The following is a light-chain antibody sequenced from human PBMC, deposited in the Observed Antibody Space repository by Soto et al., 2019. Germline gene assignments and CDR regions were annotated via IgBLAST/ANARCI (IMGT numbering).Light chain of an antibody. CDR3: SSYTTSNTRQIV. Sequence: QSALTQPASVSGSPGQSITISCTGTSSYVGGYNYVSWYQHHPGKAPKLIIYDVTNLPSGVSNPFSGSKSGNTASLTISGLQPEDEADYYCSSYTTSNTRQIVFGTGTKVTVL. CDR1: SSYVGGYNY. CDR2: DVT. V-gene: IGLV2-14*03. J-gene: IGLJ1*01.